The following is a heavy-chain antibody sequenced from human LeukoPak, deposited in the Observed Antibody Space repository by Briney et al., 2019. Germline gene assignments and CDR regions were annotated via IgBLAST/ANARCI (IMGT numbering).Heavy chain of an antibody. J-gene: IGHJ6*03. CDR3: ATGGYSSGWYATDYYYYMDV. D-gene: IGHD6-19*01. Sequence: PGGSLRLSCAASGFNFSSYGMTWVRQAPGKGLEWVSIISGSGRDTYYADSVKGRFTISRDNSKNTLYLQMNSLRAEDTALYYCATGGYSSGWYATDYYYYMDVWGKGTTVTVSS. CDR1: GFNFSSYG. V-gene: IGHV3-23*01. CDR2: ISGSGRDT.